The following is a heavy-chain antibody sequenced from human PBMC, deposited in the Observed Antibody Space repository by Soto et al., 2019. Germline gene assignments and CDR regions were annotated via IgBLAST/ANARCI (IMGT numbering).Heavy chain of an antibody. CDR1: GGTFSSYT. Sequence: QVQLVQSGAEVKKPGSSVKVSCKASGGTFSSYTISWVRQAPGQGLEWMGRIIPILGIANYAQKFQGRVTITAHKYXSTAYMELSSLRSEDTAVYYCARNQYSSSWYGMDVWGQGTTVTVSS. CDR2: IIPILGIA. V-gene: IGHV1-69*02. J-gene: IGHJ6*02. CDR3: ARNQYSSSWYGMDV. D-gene: IGHD6-13*01.